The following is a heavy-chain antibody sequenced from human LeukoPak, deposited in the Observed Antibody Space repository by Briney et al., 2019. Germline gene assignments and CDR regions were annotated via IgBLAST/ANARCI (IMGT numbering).Heavy chain of an antibody. J-gene: IGHJ4*02. Sequence: GASVKVSCKASGYTFTSYGISWVRQAPGQGLEWMGWISAYNGNTNYAQKFQGRLTLTRDTSTSTVYMEVSSLRSEDTAFYYCAREGPPGSHAFYFDYWGQGTLVTVSS. D-gene: IGHD3-10*01. V-gene: IGHV1-18*01. CDR3: AREGPPGSHAFYFDY. CDR2: ISAYNGNT. CDR1: GYTFTSYG.